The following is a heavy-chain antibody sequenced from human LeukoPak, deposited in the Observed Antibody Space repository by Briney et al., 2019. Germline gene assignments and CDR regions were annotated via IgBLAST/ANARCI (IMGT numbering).Heavy chain of an antibody. Sequence: PSETLSLTCTISSGSISNYYWSWIRQPPGKGLEWIGFIYSSGSTNYNPSLKSRVTISVDTSKNQFSLKLSSVTAADTAVYYCARDRIAARHWYFDLWGRGTLVTVSS. CDR2: IYSSGST. CDR3: ARDRIAARHWYFDL. CDR1: SGSISNYY. D-gene: IGHD6-6*01. J-gene: IGHJ2*01. V-gene: IGHV4-59*01.